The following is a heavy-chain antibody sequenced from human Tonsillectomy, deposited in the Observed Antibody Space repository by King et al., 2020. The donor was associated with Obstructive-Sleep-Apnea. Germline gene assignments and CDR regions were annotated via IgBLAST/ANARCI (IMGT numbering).Heavy chain of an antibody. V-gene: IGHV3-30*02. CDR2: VRYDGSNE. D-gene: IGHD6-6*01. J-gene: IGHJ4*02. Sequence: VQLVESGGGVVQPGGSLRLTCAASGFIFSSSGMHWVLQAPCSALGGVTFVRYDGSNEYYAYSVKGRFSVSRDNSKNALFLQMNNLSAEDTAVYYCAKDNSNWSFDYWGQGILVTVSS. CDR1: GFIFSSSG. CDR3: AKDNSNWSFDY.